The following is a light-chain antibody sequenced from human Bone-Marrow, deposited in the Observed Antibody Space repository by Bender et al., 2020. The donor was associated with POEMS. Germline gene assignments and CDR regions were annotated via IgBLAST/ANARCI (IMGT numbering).Light chain of an antibody. J-gene: IGLJ3*02. CDR3: CSYAGGSTLL. Sequence: QSALTQPASVSGSPGQSITISCTGTSSDVGTYNLVSWYQQHPGKAPKLIIYEGSKRPSGVSNRFSGSKSGNTASLTISGLQAEDETDYYCCSYAGGSTLLFGGGTKLTVL. CDR1: SSDVGTYNL. V-gene: IGLV2-23*01. CDR2: EGS.